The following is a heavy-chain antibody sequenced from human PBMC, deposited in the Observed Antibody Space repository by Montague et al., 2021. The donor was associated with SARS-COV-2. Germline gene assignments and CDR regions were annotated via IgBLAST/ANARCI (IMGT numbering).Heavy chain of an antibody. CDR3: ARGTGQQLVFSYVYYGMDI. J-gene: IGHJ6*02. Sequence: SETLSLTCAVYGGSSTNYFWTWIRQTPAKGLGWIGEITHTGNRDXNPSLKSRVILSVDKSKSQFSLKLTSVTAADTGVYYCARGTGQQLVFSYVYYGMDIWGQGTTVSVSS. V-gene: IGHV4-34*01. CDR1: GGSSTNYF. CDR2: ITHTGNR. D-gene: IGHD5-24*01.